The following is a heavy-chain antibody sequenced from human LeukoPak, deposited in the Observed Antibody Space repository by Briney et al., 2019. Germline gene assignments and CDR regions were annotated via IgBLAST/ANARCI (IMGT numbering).Heavy chain of an antibody. V-gene: IGHV3-30*02. J-gene: IGHJ4*02. CDR2: IWFDGSNK. D-gene: IGHD5/OR15-5a*01. CDR3: ATPYTCNVYDSPGY. Sequence: GGSLRLSCAASGFTFTNSGMHWVRQAPGKGLEWVAFIWFDGSNKHYGDSVKGRFSISRDNSKNTLYLQMNSLRAEDTAVYYCATPYTCNVYDSPGYWGQGTLVTVSS. CDR1: GFTFTNSG.